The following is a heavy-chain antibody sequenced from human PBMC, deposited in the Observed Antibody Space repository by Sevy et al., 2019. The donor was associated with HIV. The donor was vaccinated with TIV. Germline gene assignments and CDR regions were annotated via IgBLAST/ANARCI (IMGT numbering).Heavy chain of an antibody. CDR1: GGTFSSYA. V-gene: IGHV1-69*04. CDR3: ARAGDYGDFTGVEGEYAFDI. Sequence: ASVKVSCKASGGTFSSYAISWVRQAPGQGLEWMGRIIPILGIANYAQKFQGRVTITADKSTSTAYMELSSLRSEETAVYYCARAGDYGDFTGVEGEYAFDIWGQGTMVTVSS. CDR2: IIPILGIA. D-gene: IGHD4-17*01. J-gene: IGHJ3*02.